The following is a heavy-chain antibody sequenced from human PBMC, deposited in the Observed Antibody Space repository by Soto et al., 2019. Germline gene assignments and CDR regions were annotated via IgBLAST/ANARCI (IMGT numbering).Heavy chain of an antibody. J-gene: IGHJ6*02. Sequence: TSEPLSLTCTVSVGSVSSCDYYWSWIPQPPVKGVDLIGYIYYSGSTYYNPSLKSRVTISVDTSKNQFSLKLSSVTAADTAVYYCARATYDFWSGSLYYYYYGMDVWGQGTTVTVSS. CDR3: ARATYDFWSGSLYYYYYGMDV. CDR1: VGSVSSCDYY. V-gene: IGHV4-30-4*01. D-gene: IGHD3-3*01. CDR2: IYYSGST.